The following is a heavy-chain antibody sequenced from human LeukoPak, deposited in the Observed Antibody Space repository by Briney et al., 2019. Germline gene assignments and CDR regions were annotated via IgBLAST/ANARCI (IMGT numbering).Heavy chain of an antibody. J-gene: IGHJ4*02. CDR1: GFTVSSNY. V-gene: IGHV3-66*01. Sequence: GGSLRLSCAASGFTVSSNYMSWVRQAPGKGLEWVSVIYSGGSTYYADSVKGRFTISRDNSKNTLYLQMNSLKTEDTAVYYCARVIYSSGWSGYDYWGQGTLVTVSS. CDR2: IYSGGST. D-gene: IGHD6-19*01. CDR3: ARVIYSSGWSGYDY.